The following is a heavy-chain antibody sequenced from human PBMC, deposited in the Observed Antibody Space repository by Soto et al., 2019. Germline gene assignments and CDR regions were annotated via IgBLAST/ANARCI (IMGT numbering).Heavy chain of an antibody. V-gene: IGHV1-69*06. Sequence: SVKVSCKASGVTSDTFAVSWVRQAPGQGLEWMGGIIPVLGPAFYAQKFQGRVTITADKSTSTAYLELTSLRSEDTAVYYCVRAAKRYFDYWGQGTLVTVSS. CDR3: VRAAKRYFDY. D-gene: IGHD6-25*01. CDR1: GVTSDTFA. J-gene: IGHJ4*02. CDR2: IIPVLGPA.